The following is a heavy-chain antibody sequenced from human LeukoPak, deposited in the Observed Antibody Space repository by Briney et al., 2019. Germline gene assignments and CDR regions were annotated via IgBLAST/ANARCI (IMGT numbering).Heavy chain of an antibody. V-gene: IGHV4-59*01. CDR2: IYYSGST. CDR3: ARYYYDSSGSFDY. Sequence: SETLSLTCTVSGGSISSYYWSWIRQPPGKGLEWIGYIYYSGSTNYNPSLKSRVTISVDTSKSQFSLKLSSVTAADTAVYYCARYYYDSSGSFDYWGQGTLVTVSS. J-gene: IGHJ4*02. CDR1: GGSISSYY. D-gene: IGHD3-22*01.